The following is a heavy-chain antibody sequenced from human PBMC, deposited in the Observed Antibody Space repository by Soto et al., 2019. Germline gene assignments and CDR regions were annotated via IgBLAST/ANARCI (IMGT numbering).Heavy chain of an antibody. CDR3: ARDRAARRPYNWFDP. CDR2: TYYRSKWYN. Sequence: PSQTLSLTCAISGDSVSSNSAAWNWIRQCPSRGLEWLGRTYYRSKWYNDYAVSVKSRLTSNPDTSKNQFSLQLNSVTPEDTAVYYCARDRAARRPYNWFDPWGQGTLVTVSS. CDR1: GDSVSSNSAA. V-gene: IGHV6-1*01. J-gene: IGHJ5*02. D-gene: IGHD6-6*01.